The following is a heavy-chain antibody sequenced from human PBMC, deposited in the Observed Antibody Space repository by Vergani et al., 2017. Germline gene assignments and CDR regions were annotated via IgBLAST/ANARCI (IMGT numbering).Heavy chain of an antibody. CDR1: GGSFSGYY. CDR2: INHSGST. CDR3: ASPQVRGSGSYYAPFDY. Sequence: QVQLQQWGAGLLKPSETLSLTCAVYGGSFSGYYWSWSRQPPGKGLEWIGEINHSGSTNYNPSLKSRVTISVDTSKNQFSLQLSSVTAADTAVYYCASPQVRGSGSYYAPFDYWGQGTLVTVSS. V-gene: IGHV4-34*01. J-gene: IGHJ4*02. D-gene: IGHD3-10*01.